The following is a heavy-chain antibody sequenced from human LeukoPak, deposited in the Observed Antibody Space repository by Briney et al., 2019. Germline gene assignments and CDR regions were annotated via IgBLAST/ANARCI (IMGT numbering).Heavy chain of an antibody. V-gene: IGHV3-33*01. J-gene: IGHJ6*02. CDR3: ARDRDIVVVPMYYYYYGMDV. CDR1: GFTFSSYG. Sequence: GRSLRLSCAASGFTFSSYGMHWVRQAPGKGLERVAVIWYDGSNKYYADSVKGRFTISRDNSKNTLYLQMNSLRAEDTAVYYCARDRDIVVVPMYYYYYGMDVWGQGTTVTVSS. D-gene: IGHD2-2*01. CDR2: IWYDGSNK.